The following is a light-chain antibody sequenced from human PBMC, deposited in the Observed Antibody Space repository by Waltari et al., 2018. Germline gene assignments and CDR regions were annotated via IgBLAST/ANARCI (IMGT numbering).Light chain of an antibody. Sequence: DIVMTQSPDSLAVSLGERATINCKSSPSVLYSSNNKNYLAWYQQKPGQPPKRLIYWASTRESGVPDRFSGSGSGTDFTLTISSLQAEDVAVYYCQQYYSTPLTFGQGTKLEIK. CDR1: PSVLYSSNNKNY. V-gene: IGKV4-1*01. J-gene: IGKJ2*01. CDR2: WAS. CDR3: QQYYSTPLT.